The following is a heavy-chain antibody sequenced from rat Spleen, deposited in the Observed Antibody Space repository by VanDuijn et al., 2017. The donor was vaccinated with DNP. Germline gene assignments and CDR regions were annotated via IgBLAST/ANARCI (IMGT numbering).Heavy chain of an antibody. CDR3: ARGNDDYYPNWYFDF. D-gene: IGHD1-12*03. Sequence: EVQLQESGPGLVKPSQSLSLTCSVTGYSITSNYWGWIRKFPGNKLEWMGYINSAGSTHYNPSLKSRISITRDTSKNQFFLQLKSVTTEDTATYYCARGNDDYYPNWYFDFWGPGTMVTVSS. CDR2: INSAGST. J-gene: IGHJ1*01. V-gene: IGHV3-3*01. CDR1: GYSITSNY.